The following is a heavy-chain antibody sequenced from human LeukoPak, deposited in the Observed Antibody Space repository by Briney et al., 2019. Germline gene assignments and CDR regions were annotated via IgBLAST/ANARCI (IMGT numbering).Heavy chain of an antibody. CDR1: GFTFSYNA. Sequence: GVSLRLSCAASGFTFSYNAMSWVGQAPGKGLEWVSTISRTTGTTYYADSVKGRFTISRDNSKNTVSLQVNSLRAEDTAVYYCAKGSHFANCGQGTLVTVSS. J-gene: IGHJ4*02. CDR2: ISRTTGTT. CDR3: AKGSHFAN. V-gene: IGHV3-23*01.